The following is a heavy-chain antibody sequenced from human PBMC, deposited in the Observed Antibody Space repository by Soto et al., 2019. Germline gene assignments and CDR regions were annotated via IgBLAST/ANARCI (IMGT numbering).Heavy chain of an antibody. D-gene: IGHD2-8*01. CDR2: LVGSGADK. CDR3: AKVLIAGNGVWEAFDM. J-gene: IGHJ3*02. Sequence: EVQLLESGGGLVQPGGSLRLSCAASGFSFSAYAMNWVRQAPGKGLQWVSGLVGSGADKNYADSVRGRFTVSRDNSKNTLYLQMNSLRDEDTAVYYCAKVLIAGNGVWEAFDMWGRGTKVTVSS. CDR1: GFSFSAYA. V-gene: IGHV3-23*01.